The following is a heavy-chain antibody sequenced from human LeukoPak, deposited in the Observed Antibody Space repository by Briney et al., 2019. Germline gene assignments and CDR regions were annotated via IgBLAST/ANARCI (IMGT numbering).Heavy chain of an antibody. D-gene: IGHD3-9*01. CDR1: GFTFSGSA. J-gene: IGHJ3*02. V-gene: IGHV3-73*01. CDR3: ARVTLRYFDWLPLGLLDAFDI. Sequence: GGSLRLSCAASGFTFSGSAMHWVRQASGKGLEWVGRIRSKANSYATAYAASVKGRFTISRDDSKNTAYLQMNSLRAEDTAVYYCARVTLRYFDWLPLGLLDAFDIWGQGTMVTVSS. CDR2: IRSKANSYAT.